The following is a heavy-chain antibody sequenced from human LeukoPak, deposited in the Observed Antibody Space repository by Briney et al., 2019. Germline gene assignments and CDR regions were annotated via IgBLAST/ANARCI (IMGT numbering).Heavy chain of an antibody. CDR2: IHNDGST. D-gene: IGHD1-1*01. Sequence: GSLRLSCAASGFDVSINFMNWIRQSPEKGLEWVSIIHNDGSTYYADSVKGRFTVSRDNSKNTVSLQMDSLRVDDTGIYYCARGFLQLTPYYFDYWGQGALVTVSS. CDR1: GFDVSINF. V-gene: IGHV3-66*01. J-gene: IGHJ4*02. CDR3: ARGFLQLTPYYFDY.